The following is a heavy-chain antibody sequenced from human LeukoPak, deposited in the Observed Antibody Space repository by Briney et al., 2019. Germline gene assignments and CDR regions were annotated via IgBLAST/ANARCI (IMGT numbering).Heavy chain of an antibody. CDR2: IKQDGSAK. V-gene: IGHV3-7*04. J-gene: IGHJ4*02. D-gene: IGHD6-13*01. CDR1: GFTFSSYW. Sequence: GGSLRLSCAASGFTFSSYWMTWVRQAPGKGLEWVANIKQDGSAKYYVDSVKGRFTISRDNAKNSLYLQMNSLRAEDTAVYYCVRQYNSSWLQFFDYWGQGTLVTVSS. CDR3: VRQYNSSWLQFFDY.